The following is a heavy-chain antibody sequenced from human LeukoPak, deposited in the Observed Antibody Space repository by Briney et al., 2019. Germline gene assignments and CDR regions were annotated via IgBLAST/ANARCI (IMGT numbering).Heavy chain of an antibody. J-gene: IGHJ3*01. D-gene: IGHD6-13*01. CDR3: ASERSSWYVIPNNMGAFDF. V-gene: IGHV3-66*02. CDR2: IYTGGGT. CDR1: GFTVSSNY. Sequence: GGSLRLSCPASGFTVSSNYMSWVRQAPGKGLEWVSIIYTGGGTYYADSVKGRFTISRDSSKTTLHLQMNSLRTEDTAVYYLASERSSWYVIPNNMGAFDFRAQGRMVTVSS.